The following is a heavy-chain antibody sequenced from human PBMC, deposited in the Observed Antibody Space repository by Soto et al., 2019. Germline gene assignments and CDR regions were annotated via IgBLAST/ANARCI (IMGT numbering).Heavy chain of an antibody. J-gene: IGHJ6*02. CDR2: IYYSGSS. CDR1: GGSISSGGYY. D-gene: IGHD1-26*01. Sequence: QVQLQESGPGLVKPSQTLSLTCTVSGGSISSGGYYWSWIRQHPGKGLEWIGYIYYSGSSYYNPSLKSRVTISVDTSKNQFSLKLSSVTAADTAVYYCARDRVWELQGGVYYYYGMDVWGQGTTVTVSS. V-gene: IGHV4-31*03. CDR3: ARDRVWELQGGVYYYYGMDV.